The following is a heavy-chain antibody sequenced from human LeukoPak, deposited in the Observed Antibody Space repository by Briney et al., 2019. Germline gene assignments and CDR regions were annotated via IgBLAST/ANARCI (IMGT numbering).Heavy chain of an antibody. CDR1: GYTLTELS. CDR2: FDPEDGET. J-gene: IGHJ4*02. CDR3: ATVPRKYCSSTSCNDFDY. D-gene: IGHD2-2*01. Sequence: ASVKVSCKVSGYTLTELSMHWVRQAPGKGLEWMGGFDPEDGETIYAQKFQGRVTMTEDTSTDTAYMELSSLRSEDTAVYYYATVPRKYCSSTSCNDFDYWGQGTLVTVSS. V-gene: IGHV1-24*01.